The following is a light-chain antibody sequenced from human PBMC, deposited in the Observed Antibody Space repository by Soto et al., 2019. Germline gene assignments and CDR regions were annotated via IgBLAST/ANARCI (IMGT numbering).Light chain of an antibody. J-gene: IGKJ5*01. CDR2: DAS. V-gene: IGKV3-11*01. Sequence: DIVLTQSPVTLSLYPGQGAALSCRASQSISNYLAWYQQKPGQAPRLLIYDASNRATGTPARFSGSGSGTDFTLTISSLEPEDFAVYYCQQRSNWPIAFGQGTRLEIK. CDR1: QSISNY. CDR3: QQRSNWPIA.